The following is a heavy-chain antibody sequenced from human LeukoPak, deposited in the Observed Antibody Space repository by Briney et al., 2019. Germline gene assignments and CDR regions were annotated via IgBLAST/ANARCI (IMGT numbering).Heavy chain of an antibody. CDR2: INPSGGST. V-gene: IGHV1-46*01. D-gene: IGHD3-22*01. J-gene: IGHJ6*02. Sequence: ASVKVSCKASGYTFTSYYMHWVRQAPGQGLEWMGIINPSGGSTSYAQKFQGRVTMTRDTSTSTVYMELSSLRSEDTAVYYCARGSPGPYYYDSSGYKRFYYYYYGMDVWGQGTTVTVSS. CDR1: GYTFTSYY. CDR3: ARGSPGPYYYDSSGYKRFYYYYYGMDV.